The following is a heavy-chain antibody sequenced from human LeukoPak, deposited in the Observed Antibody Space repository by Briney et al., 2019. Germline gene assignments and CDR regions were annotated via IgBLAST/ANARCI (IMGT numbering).Heavy chain of an antibody. CDR3: VRGSSSYNRVFDY. D-gene: IGHD6-13*01. J-gene: IGHJ4*02. CDR2: INQYGSEK. CDR1: GFPFSTYW. V-gene: IGHV3-7*01. Sequence: RSGGSLRLSCAASGFPFSTYWMSWVRQAPGKGLEWVANINQYGSEKYYVDSVKGRFTISRDNAKNSLYLQMSSLRAEDTAVYYCVRGSSSYNRVFDYWGQGTLVTVSS.